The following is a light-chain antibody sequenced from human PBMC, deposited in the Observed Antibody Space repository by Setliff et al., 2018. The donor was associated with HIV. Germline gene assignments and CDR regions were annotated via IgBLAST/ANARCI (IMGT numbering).Light chain of an antibody. CDR3: CSNTGSNTYV. V-gene: IGLV2-23*01. Sequence: QSVLTQPASVSGSPGQSITISCTGTSSDVGRYNLVSWYQQHPGKAPKLMIYQATKRPSGVSNRFSGSKSGNTASLTISGLQADDEADYYCCSNTGSNTYVFGTWTKVTVL. J-gene: IGLJ1*01. CDR2: QAT. CDR1: SSDVGRYNL.